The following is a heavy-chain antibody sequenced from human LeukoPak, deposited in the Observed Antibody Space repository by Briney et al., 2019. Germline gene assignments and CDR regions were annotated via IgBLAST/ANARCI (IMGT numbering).Heavy chain of an antibody. CDR3: ARGPIIAAAGYFDY. CDR1: GFTFSSYS. J-gene: IGHJ4*02. D-gene: IGHD6-13*01. V-gene: IGHV3-21*01. Sequence: TGGSLRLSCAASGFTFSSYSMNWVRQAPGKGLEWVSSISSSSSYIYYADSVKGRFTISRDNAKNSLYLQMSSLRAEDTAVYYCARGPIIAAAGYFDYWGQGTLVTVSS. CDR2: ISSSSSYI.